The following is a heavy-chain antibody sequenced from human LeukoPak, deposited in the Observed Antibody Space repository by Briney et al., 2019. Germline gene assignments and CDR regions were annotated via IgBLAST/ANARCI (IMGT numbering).Heavy chain of an antibody. J-gene: IGHJ2*01. CDR2: IWYDGSNK. Sequence: GGSLRLSCAASGFTFRNFGMHWVRQAPGKGLEWVTFIWYDGSNKYYGDSVKGRFTVSRDSSKNTVYLQMTSLTGEDTAVYYCARDRNSGPHWFIDLWGRGTLVTVSS. V-gene: IGHV3-33*01. CDR3: ARDRNSGPHWFIDL. CDR1: GFTFRNFG. D-gene: IGHD3-10*01.